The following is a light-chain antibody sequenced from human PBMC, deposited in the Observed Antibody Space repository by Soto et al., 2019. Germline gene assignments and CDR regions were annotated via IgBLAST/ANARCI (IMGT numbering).Light chain of an antibody. CDR2: DAF. CDR1: QSVSTN. V-gene: IGKV3-11*01. J-gene: IGKJ4*01. CDR3: PQRTGVLS. Sequence: DIVLTQSPATLSLSPGERATLSCRASQSVSTNLAWYRQKPGQTPRLLIYDAFKRATGIPARFSGSGSGTDFALTISSLEPEDFAVYYCPQRTGVLSFGGGPRVEIK.